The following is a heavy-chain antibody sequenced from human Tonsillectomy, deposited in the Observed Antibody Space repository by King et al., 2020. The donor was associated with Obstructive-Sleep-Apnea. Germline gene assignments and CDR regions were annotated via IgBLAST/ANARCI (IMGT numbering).Heavy chain of an antibody. Sequence: QLQESGPGLVKPSETLSLTCSVSGGSVSSSRYYWGWIRQPPGKGLEWIGSIHHSGRTNSNPSLKSRVTISVDTSKNLFSLRLSSVTAADTAVYYCVSSLYGSENLGYYYDYGMDVWGQGTTVSVSS. CDR2: IHHSGRT. J-gene: IGHJ6*02. CDR3: VSSLYGSENLGYYYDYGMDV. V-gene: IGHV4-39*02. CDR1: GGSVSSSRYY. D-gene: IGHD3-10*01.